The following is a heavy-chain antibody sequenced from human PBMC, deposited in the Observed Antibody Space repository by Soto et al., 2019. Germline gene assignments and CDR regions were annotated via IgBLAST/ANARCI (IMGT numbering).Heavy chain of an antibody. CDR1: GYTFTSYY. CDR3: ASASVNWNYPLFYYYYGMDV. CDR2: INPSGGST. D-gene: IGHD1-7*01. V-gene: IGHV1-46*01. J-gene: IGHJ6*02. Sequence: ASVKVSCKTSGYTFTSYYMHWVRQAPGQGLEWMGIINPSGGSTSYAQKFQGRVTMTRDTSTSTVYMELSSLRSEDTAVYYCASASVNWNYPLFYYYYGMDVWGQGTTVTSP.